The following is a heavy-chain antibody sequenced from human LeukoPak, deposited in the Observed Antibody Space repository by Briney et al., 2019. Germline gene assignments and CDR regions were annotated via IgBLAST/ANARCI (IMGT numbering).Heavy chain of an antibody. V-gene: IGHV3-7*01. CDR1: GFTFSSYW. Sequence: GGSLRLSCAASGFTFSSYWMSWVRQAPGTGLEWLANIKQDGSEKYYVDSVKGRFTISRDNAKNSLYLQMNSLRAEDTAVYYCARCDSSSWDNWFDPWGQGTLVTVSS. CDR3: ARCDSSSWDNWFDP. J-gene: IGHJ5*02. CDR2: IKQDGSEK. D-gene: IGHD6-13*01.